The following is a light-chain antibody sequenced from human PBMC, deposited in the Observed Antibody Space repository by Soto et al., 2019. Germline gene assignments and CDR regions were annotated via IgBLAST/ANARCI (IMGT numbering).Light chain of an antibody. CDR2: VTS. V-gene: IGLV7-46*01. CDR3: LLSYSAARRV. J-gene: IGLJ2*01. CDR1: TGSVTSGHY. Sequence: QAVVTQEPSLTVSPGGTVTLTCGSSTGSVTSGHYPYWFQQKPGQAPRTLIYVTSNKHSWTPPRFSGSLLGDKAALTLSGAQPEDEAVYYCLLSYSAARRVFGGGTQLTVL.